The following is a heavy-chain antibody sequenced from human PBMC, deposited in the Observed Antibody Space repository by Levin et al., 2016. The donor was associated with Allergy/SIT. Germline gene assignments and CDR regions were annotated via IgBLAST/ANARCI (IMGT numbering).Heavy chain of an antibody. Sequence: WIRQPPGKGLEWVAVIWYDGSNKYYADSVKGRFTISRDNSKNTLYLQMNSLRAEDTAVYYCARDLAGSIDPWGQGTLVTVSS. CDR3: ARDLAGSIDP. J-gene: IGHJ5*02. CDR2: IWYDGSNK. V-gene: IGHV3-33*01. D-gene: IGHD3-10*01.